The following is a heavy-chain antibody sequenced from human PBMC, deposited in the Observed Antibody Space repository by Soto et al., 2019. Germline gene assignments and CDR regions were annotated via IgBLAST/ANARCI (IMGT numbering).Heavy chain of an antibody. CDR1: GGSISSGGYY. J-gene: IGHJ4*02. V-gene: IGHV4-31*03. CDR2: IYYSGST. CDR3: ARDSSGLVGYFDY. D-gene: IGHD6-19*01. Sequence: SETLSLTCTVSGGSISSGGYYWSWIRQQPGKGLEWIGYIYYSGSTYYNPSLKSRVTISVDTSKNQFSLKLSSVTAADTAVYYCARDSSGLVGYFDYWGQGTLVTVSS.